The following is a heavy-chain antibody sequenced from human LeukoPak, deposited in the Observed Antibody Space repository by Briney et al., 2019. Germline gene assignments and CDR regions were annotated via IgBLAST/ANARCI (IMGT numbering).Heavy chain of an antibody. Sequence: GGSLRLSCAASGFTFSSYSMNWVRQAPGKGLEWVANIKQDGSEKYYVDSVKGRFTISRDNAKNSLYLQMNSLRADDTAVYYCARVRVATTGRYDAFNLWGQGTMVTVSS. CDR1: GFTFSSYS. CDR3: ARVRVATTGRYDAFNL. V-gene: IGHV3-7*01. D-gene: IGHD5-12*01. J-gene: IGHJ3*01. CDR2: IKQDGSEK.